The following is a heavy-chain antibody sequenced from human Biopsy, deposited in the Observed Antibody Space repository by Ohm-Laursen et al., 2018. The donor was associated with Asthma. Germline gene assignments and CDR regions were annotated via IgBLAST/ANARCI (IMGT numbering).Heavy chain of an antibody. CDR2: LIPVLGTA. J-gene: IGHJ6*02. Sequence: SSVKVSCKASGGTFSSYAISWVRQAPRQGLEWMGGLIPVLGTADYAPMFEGRVTITADESTSTAYLELTSLRFEDKAVYYCARGYSGTDRIVYYYSGMEVWGQGTTVTVSS. CDR1: GGTFSSYA. D-gene: IGHD5-12*01. V-gene: IGHV1-69*01. CDR3: ARGYSGTDRIVYYYSGMEV.